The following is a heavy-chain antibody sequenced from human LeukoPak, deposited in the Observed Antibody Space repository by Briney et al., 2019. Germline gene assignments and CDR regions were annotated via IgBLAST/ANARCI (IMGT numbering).Heavy chain of an antibody. CDR3: AKDSVFWSGYSS. CDR1: GFTVSSNY. Sequence: GGSLRLSCAASGFTVSSNYMSWVRQAPGEGLEWVSVIYSGGSTYYADSVKGRFTISRDNSKNTLYLQMNSLRAEDTAVYYCAKDSVFWSGYSSWGQGTLVTVSS. CDR2: IYSGGST. V-gene: IGHV3-53*01. J-gene: IGHJ4*02. D-gene: IGHD3-3*01.